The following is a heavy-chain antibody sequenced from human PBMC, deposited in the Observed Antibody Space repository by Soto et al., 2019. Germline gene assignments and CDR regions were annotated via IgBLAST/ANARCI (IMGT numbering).Heavy chain of an antibody. CDR2: IGTAGDT. Sequence: GGSLRLSCAASGFTFSSYDMHWVRQATGKGLEWVSAIGTAGDTYYPGSVKGRFTISRENAKNSLYLQMNSLRAEDTAVYYCARAQYGSSGYYKRYYFDYWGQGTLVTVSS. D-gene: IGHD3-22*01. J-gene: IGHJ4*02. V-gene: IGHV3-13*01. CDR3: ARAQYGSSGYYKRYYFDY. CDR1: GFTFSSYD.